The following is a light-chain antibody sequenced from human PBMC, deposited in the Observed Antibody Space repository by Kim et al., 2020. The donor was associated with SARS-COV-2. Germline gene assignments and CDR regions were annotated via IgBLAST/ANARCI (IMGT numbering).Light chain of an antibody. CDR3: QVRASSTDV. Sequence: SYELTQPLSVSVALGQTARITCGGNNIGSKNVHWYQQKPGQAPVLVIYWDSNRPSGTPERFSGPNSGHTATLTISRAQAGDEADYYCQVRASSTDVFGTG. J-gene: IGLJ1*01. CDR2: WDS. CDR1: NIGSKN. V-gene: IGLV3-9*01.